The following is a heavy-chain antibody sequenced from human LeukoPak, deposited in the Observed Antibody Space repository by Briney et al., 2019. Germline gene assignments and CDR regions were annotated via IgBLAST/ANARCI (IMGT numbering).Heavy chain of an antibody. CDR2: INGSGHST. D-gene: IGHD5-24*01. J-gene: IGHJ4*02. V-gene: IGHV3-23*01. CDR1: GFTFSRYG. CDR3: ARALEGWLQVLDY. Sequence: GGTLRLSCAASGFTFSRYGMSWVRQAPGKGLQWVSGINGSGHSTYYADSVKGRFTISRDNSKNTLFVEMHSLRVEDTAVYYCARALEGWLQVLDYWGRGTQVTVSS.